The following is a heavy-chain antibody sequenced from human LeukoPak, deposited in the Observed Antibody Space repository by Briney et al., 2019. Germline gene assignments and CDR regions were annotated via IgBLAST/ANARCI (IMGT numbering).Heavy chain of an antibody. Sequence: SETLSLTCTVSDGSITNNDWSWVRQTPGKGLEFVGYVHYSGTTNYNPSLRSRVTISIDTSRKHFFLKLKSVTAADTAVYYCARVKGWNSSGWYGFDYWGQGTLVTVSP. J-gene: IGHJ4*02. CDR3: ARVKGWNSSGWYGFDY. V-gene: IGHV4-59*01. CDR2: VHYSGTT. D-gene: IGHD6-19*01. CDR1: DGSITNND.